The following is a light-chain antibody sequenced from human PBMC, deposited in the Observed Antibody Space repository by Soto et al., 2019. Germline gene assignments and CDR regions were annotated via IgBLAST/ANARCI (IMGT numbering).Light chain of an antibody. CDR3: QQYDKSPLT. V-gene: IGKV3-20*01. J-gene: IGKJ4*01. CDR1: QSVDSSF. CDR2: GVS. Sequence: EIVMTQSPGTLSLSPGERATLSCRASQSVDSSFLGWYQQKPGQAPRVVIYGVSRRATGIPDRFSGSGSGTDFTLTISRLEPEDFAVYYCQQYDKSPLTFGGRTKVDIK.